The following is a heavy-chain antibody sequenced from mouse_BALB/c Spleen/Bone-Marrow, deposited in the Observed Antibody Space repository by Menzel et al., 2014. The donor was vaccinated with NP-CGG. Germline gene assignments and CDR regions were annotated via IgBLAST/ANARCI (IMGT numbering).Heavy chain of an antibody. D-gene: IGHD1-1*01. J-gene: IGHJ3*01. CDR1: GFNIKDTY. V-gene: IGHV14-3*02. CDR3: AMYYYGSSLFAY. Sequence: EVNVVDSGAELVKPGASVKLSCTASGFNIKDTYMHWVKQRPEQGLEWIGRIDPANGNTKYDPKFQGKATITADTSSNTAYLQLSSLTSEDTAVYYCAMYYYGSSLFAYWGQGTLVTVSA. CDR2: IDPANGNT.